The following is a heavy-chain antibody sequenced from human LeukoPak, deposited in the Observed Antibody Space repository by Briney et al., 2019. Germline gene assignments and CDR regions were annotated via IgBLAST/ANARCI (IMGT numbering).Heavy chain of an antibody. D-gene: IGHD3-22*01. V-gene: IGHV4-39*01. Sequence: SETLSLTCTVSGGSISSSSYYWGWIRQPPGKGLEWIGSIYYSGSTYYNPSLKSRVTISVDTSKNQFSLKLSSVTAADTAVYYCARRMDYYDSSGYLYYFDYWGQGTQVTVSS. CDR1: GGSISSSSYY. J-gene: IGHJ4*02. CDR3: ARRMDYYDSSGYLYYFDY. CDR2: IYYSGST.